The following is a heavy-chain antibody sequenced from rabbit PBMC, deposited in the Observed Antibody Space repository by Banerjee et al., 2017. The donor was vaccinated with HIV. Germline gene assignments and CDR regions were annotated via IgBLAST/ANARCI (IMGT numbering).Heavy chain of an antibody. D-gene: IGHD4-1*01. CDR2: IYTGSGST. Sequence: QSLEESGGDLVKPGASLTLTCTASGFDFSSSNYMCWVRQAPGKGLEWIACIYTGSGSTWYASWAKGRFTISKTSSTTVTLQMTSLTAADTATYFCARDGDGSSGWGGYFHLWGPGTLVTVS. V-gene: IGHV1S40*01. CDR3: ARDGDGSSGWGGYFHL. J-gene: IGHJ4*01. CDR1: GFDFSSSNY.